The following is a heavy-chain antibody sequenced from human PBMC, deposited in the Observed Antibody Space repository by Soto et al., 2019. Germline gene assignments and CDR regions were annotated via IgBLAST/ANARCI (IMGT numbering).Heavy chain of an antibody. D-gene: IGHD4-17*01. CDR3: AKDRKAVGLRGAFDI. V-gene: IGHV3-23*01. CDR1: GFTFSDYY. J-gene: IGHJ3*02. CDR2: ISGSGGST. Sequence: GGSLRLSCAASGFTFSDYYMSWIRQAPGKGLEWVSAISGSGGSTYYADSVKGRFTISRDNSKNTLYLQMNSLRAEDTAVYYCAKDRKAVGLRGAFDIWGQGTMVTVSS.